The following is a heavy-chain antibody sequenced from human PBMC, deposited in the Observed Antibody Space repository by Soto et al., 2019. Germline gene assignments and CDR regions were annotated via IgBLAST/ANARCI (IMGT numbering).Heavy chain of an antibody. Sequence: QVQLVQSGAEVKKPGSSVKVSCKASGGTFSSYTISWVRQAPGQGLEWMGRIIPNLGIANYAQKFQGRVTITADKSTSTAYRELSSLRSEDTAVYYCPRDGSVWPWGMDFCGQGTTVTVSS. CDR1: GGTFSSYT. J-gene: IGHJ6*02. CDR3: PRDGSVWPWGMDF. V-gene: IGHV1-69*08. CDR2: IIPNLGIA. D-gene: IGHD6-19*01.